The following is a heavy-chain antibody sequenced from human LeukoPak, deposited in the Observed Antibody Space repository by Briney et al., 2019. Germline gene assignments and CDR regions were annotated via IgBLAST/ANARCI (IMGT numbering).Heavy chain of an antibody. J-gene: IGHJ6*04. CDR3: ARTSSPQLGYYGMDV. CDR1: RYSFTSYW. D-gene: IGHD6-13*01. Sequence: GESLKISCKGSRYSFTSYWISWVRQMPGKGLEWMGRIDPSDSYTNYSPSFQGHVTISADKSISTAYPQWSSLKASDTAMYYCARTSSPQLGYYGMDVWGKGTTVTVSS. V-gene: IGHV5-10-1*01. CDR2: IDPSDSYT.